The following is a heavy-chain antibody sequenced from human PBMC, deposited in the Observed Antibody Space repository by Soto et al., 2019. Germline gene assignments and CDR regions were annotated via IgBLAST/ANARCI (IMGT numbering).Heavy chain of an antibody. V-gene: IGHV4-59*01. Sequence: QVQLQESGPGLVKPSGTLSLTCTISGGSMDIYYWSWIRQPPGKGLEWIGYIYHSGSTNYNPSLKSRATISVDPSKKQSSLNLSSVTAADTAVYYCAREYGSGTYNWFDPWGQGTLVTVSS. CDR1: GGSMDIYY. CDR2: IYHSGST. D-gene: IGHD3-10*01. J-gene: IGHJ5*02. CDR3: AREYGSGTYNWFDP.